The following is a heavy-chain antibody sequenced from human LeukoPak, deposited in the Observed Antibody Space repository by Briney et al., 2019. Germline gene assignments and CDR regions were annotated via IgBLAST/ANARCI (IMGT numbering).Heavy chain of an antibody. CDR1: AGSISSSSYY. J-gene: IGHJ3*02. CDR3: ARREYDYVWGSYRTTKTDAFDI. CDR2: IYYSGST. Sequence: SETLSLTCTVSAGSISSSSYYWGWIRQPPGKGLEWIGSIYYSGSTYYNPSLKSRVTISVDTSKNQFSLKLSSVTAADTAVYYCARREYDYVWGSYRTTKTDAFDIWGQGTMVTVSS. V-gene: IGHV4-39*01. D-gene: IGHD3-16*02.